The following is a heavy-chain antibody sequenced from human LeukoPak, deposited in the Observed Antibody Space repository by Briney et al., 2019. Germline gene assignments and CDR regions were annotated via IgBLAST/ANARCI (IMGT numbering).Heavy chain of an antibody. Sequence: PSETLSLTCTISRGPISTYYWSWIRQPPGKGLEWIGYISTSGSTNYNPSLKSRVTISVDTSKNQFSLNLSSVTAADTAVYYCARRRTYGSGGSFDYWGQGTLVTVSS. D-gene: IGHD3-16*01. V-gene: IGHV4-4*09. CDR2: ISTSGST. J-gene: IGHJ4*02. CDR1: RGPISTYY. CDR3: ARRRTYGSGGSFDY.